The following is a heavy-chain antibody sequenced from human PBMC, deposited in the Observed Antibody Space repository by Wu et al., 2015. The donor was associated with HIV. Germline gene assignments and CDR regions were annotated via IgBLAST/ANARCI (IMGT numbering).Heavy chain of an antibody. Sequence: QVQLVQSGAEVKKPGASVKVSCKASGYTFTGYYMHWVRQAPGQGLEWMGWINPNSGGTNYAQKFQGRVTMTRDTSISTAYMELSRLRSDDTAVYYCARMPLLLWFGGTDDRAYGMDVWGQGTTVTVSS. CDR1: GYTFTGYY. J-gene: IGHJ6*02. V-gene: IGHV1-2*02. D-gene: IGHD3-10*01. CDR2: INPNSGGT. CDR3: ARMPLLLWFGGTDDRAYGMDV.